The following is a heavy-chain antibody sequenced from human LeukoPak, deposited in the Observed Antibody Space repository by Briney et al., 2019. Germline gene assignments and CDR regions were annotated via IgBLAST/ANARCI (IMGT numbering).Heavy chain of an antibody. J-gene: IGHJ6*03. V-gene: IGHV1-8*03. CDR2: MNPNSGNT. Sequence: ASVKVSCKTSGYTFTGYYMHWVRQATGQGLEWMGWMNPNSGNTGYAQKFQGRVTITRNTSISTAYMELSSLRSEDTAVYYCARRAGYSYEYDYYYYMDVWGKGTTVTVSS. CDR3: ARRAGYSYEYDYYYYMDV. D-gene: IGHD5-18*01. CDR1: GYTFTGYY.